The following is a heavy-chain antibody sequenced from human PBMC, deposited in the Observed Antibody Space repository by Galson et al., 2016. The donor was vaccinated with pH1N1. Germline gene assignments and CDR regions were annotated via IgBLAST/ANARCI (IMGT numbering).Heavy chain of an antibody. D-gene: IGHD6-19*01. Sequence: SETLSLTCAVSGASFSDFYWNWIRQPPGKGLGWIGDISHVGSANDNPSLKSRLTTSIATSKDHFSLKLTSVTAADTVIDYCAGYSRGFHGAAVQGFDPWGQGTRGTVSS. J-gene: IGHJ5*02. V-gene: IGHV4-34*01. CDR2: ISHVGSA. CDR1: GASFSDFY. CDR3: AGYSRGFHGAAVQGFDP.